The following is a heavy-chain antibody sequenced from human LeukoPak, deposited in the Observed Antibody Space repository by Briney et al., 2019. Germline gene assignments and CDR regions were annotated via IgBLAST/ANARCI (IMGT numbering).Heavy chain of an antibody. CDR1: GYTFTCYY. V-gene: IGHV1-2*02. J-gene: IGHJ4*02. Sequence: ASVKVSCKASGYTFTCYYMHWVRQAPGQGLEWMGWINPNSGGTNYAQKFQGRVTITADESTSTAYMELSSLRSEDTAVYYCARSLSYYFDYWGQGTLVTVSS. CDR2: INPNSGGT. CDR3: ARSLSYYFDY. D-gene: IGHD3-16*02.